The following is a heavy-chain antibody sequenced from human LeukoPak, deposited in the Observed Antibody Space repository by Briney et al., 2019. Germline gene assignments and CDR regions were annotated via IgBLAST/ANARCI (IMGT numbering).Heavy chain of an antibody. Sequence: SETLSLTCAVSGYSISSGYYWGWIRQPPGKGLEWIGSVYHSGSTYYNPSLKSRVTISVDTSKNQFSLKLSSVTAADTAVYYCARHGNYYDTSQSDPWGQGTLVTVYS. CDR2: VYHSGST. J-gene: IGHJ5*02. V-gene: IGHV4-38-2*01. CDR3: ARHGNYYDTSQSDP. D-gene: IGHD3-22*01. CDR1: GYSISSGYY.